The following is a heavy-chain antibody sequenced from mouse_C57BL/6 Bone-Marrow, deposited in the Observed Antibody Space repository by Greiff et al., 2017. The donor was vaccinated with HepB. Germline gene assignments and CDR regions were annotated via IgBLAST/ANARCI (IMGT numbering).Heavy chain of an antibody. CDR3: ARDDSFMDY. D-gene: IGHD2-13*01. CDR2: ISDGGSYT. J-gene: IGHJ4*01. V-gene: IGHV5-4*01. Sequence: EVMLVESGGGLVKPGGSLKLSCAASGFTFSSYAMSWVRQTPEKRLEWVATISDGGSYTYYPDNVKGRFTISRDNAKNNLYLQMSHLKSEDTAMYYCARDDSFMDYWGQGTSVTVSS. CDR1: GFTFSSYA.